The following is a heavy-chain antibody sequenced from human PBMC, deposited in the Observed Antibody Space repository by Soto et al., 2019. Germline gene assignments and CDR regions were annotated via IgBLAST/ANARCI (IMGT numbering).Heavy chain of an antibody. CDR2: IYRSGST. J-gene: IGHJ4*02. Sequence: SETLSLTCTVSGATISSGGYSWSWIRQPPGKGLEWIGYIYRSGSTYYNPSLKSRVTISVDRSKNQFSLKLSSVTAADTAVYYCARGNVVATDYWGQGTLVTVSS. CDR3: ARGNVVATDY. V-gene: IGHV4-30-2*01. CDR1: GATISSGGYS. D-gene: IGHD2-21*02.